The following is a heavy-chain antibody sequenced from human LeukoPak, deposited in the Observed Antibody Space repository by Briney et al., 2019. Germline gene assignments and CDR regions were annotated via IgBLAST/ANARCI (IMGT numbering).Heavy chain of an antibody. Sequence: GRSLRLSCAASGFTFDDYAMHWVRQAPGKGLEWVSGISWNSGSIGYADSVKGRFTISRDNSKNTLFLQVNSLRAEDTAVYYCAKDARRTFGLSSGLYRGSYYFDYWGQGTLVTVSS. D-gene: IGHD6-19*01. CDR1: GFTFDDYA. J-gene: IGHJ4*02. CDR3: AKDARRTFGLSSGLYRGSYYFDY. V-gene: IGHV3-9*01. CDR2: ISWNSGSI.